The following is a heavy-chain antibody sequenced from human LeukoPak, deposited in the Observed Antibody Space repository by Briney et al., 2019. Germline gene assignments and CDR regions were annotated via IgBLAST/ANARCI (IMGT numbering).Heavy chain of an antibody. D-gene: IGHD3-10*01. CDR2: FDPEDGET. V-gene: IGHV1-24*01. CDR3: ATEGYGSEITYYYGMEV. J-gene: IGHJ6*02. CDR1: GYTLTELF. Sequence: ASVKVSCKVSGYTLTELFIHWVRQAPGKGLEWMGGFDPEDGETIYAQKFQGRVTMTEDTSTDTAYMELSSLRSQDTAVYYCATEGYGSEITYYYGMEVWGQGTTVTVSS.